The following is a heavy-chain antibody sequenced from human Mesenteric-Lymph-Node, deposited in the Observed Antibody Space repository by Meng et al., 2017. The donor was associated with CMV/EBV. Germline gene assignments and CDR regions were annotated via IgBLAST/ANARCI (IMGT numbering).Heavy chain of an antibody. J-gene: IGHJ4*02. V-gene: IGHV4-39*07. CDR2: GYYSGTT. Sequence: SETLSLTCTVSGGSISSSSYNWGWIRQPPGKGLEWIGSGYYSGTTYYNPSLKSRVTISLDTSNNQFSLKLSSVTAADTAVYYCARAAYCSSSSCYSTPYYFDCWGQGTLVTVSS. CDR1: GGSISSSSYN. CDR3: ARAAYCSSSSCYSTPYYFDC. D-gene: IGHD2-15*01.